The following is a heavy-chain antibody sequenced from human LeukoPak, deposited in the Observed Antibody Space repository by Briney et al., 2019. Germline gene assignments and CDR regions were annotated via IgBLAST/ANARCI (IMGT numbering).Heavy chain of an antibody. CDR1: GYTFTGYY. V-gene: IGHV1-2*06. CDR2: INPNSGGT. J-gene: IGHJ5*02. CDR3: ARGELWFGELLSCFWFDP. D-gene: IGHD3-10*01. Sequence: GASVKVSCKASGYTFTGYYMHWVRQAPGQGLEWMGRINPNSGGTNYAQKFQGRVTMTRDTSISTAYMELSRLRSDDTAVYYCARGELWFGELLSCFWFDPWDQGTLVTVSS.